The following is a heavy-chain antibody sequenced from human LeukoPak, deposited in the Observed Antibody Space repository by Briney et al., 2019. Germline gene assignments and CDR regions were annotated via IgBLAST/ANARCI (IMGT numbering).Heavy chain of an antibody. CDR1: GFNFNIYG. D-gene: IGHD3-10*01. Sequence: QPGGSLRLSCAASGFNFNIYGFHWVRQAPGKGLEWMAVSSYDGTHTSYADSVRGRFTVSRDNSKNTLYLQMNSLRAEDTAVYYCAKDRDVYYFDYWGQGTLVTVSS. CDR3: AKDRDVYYFDY. J-gene: IGHJ4*02. V-gene: IGHV3-33*06. CDR2: SSYDGTHT.